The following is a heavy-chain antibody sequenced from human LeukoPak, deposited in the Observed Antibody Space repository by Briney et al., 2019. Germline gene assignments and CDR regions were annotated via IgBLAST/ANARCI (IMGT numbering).Heavy chain of an antibody. J-gene: IGHJ6*02. CDR1: GFTFSSYS. CDR3: ARSCGGDCYHYGMDV. Sequence: PGGSLRLSCAASGFTFSSYSMNWVRQAPGEGLEWVSSISSSSSYIYYADSVKGRFTISRDNAKNSLYLQMNSLRAEDTAVYYCARSCGGDCYHYGMDVWGQGTTVTVSS. D-gene: IGHD2-21*01. CDR2: ISSSSSYI. V-gene: IGHV3-21*01.